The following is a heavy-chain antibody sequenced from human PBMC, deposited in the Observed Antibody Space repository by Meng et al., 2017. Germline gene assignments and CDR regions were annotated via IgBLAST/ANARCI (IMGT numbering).Heavy chain of an antibody. Sequence: ASVKVSCKASGYTFTSYGISWVRQAPGQGLEWMGWISAYNGNTNYAQKLQGRVTITTDTSTSTAYMELRSLRSDDTAVYYCARHYLIFPVSSFDYWGQGTLVTVSS. CDR3: ARHYLIFPVSSFDY. V-gene: IGHV1-18*01. J-gene: IGHJ4*02. CDR2: ISAYNGNT. D-gene: IGHD6-6*01. CDR1: GYTFTSYG.